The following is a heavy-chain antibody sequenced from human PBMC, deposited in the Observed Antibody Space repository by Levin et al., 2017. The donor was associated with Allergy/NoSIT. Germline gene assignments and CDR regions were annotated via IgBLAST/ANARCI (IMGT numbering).Heavy chain of an antibody. Sequence: VSGPTLVKPTQTLTLTCTFSGFSLNTSGVGVGWIRQPPGEALEWLALIYWDDDRRYSPSLQSRLTIAKDTSTNHVVLTMTNMDPMETATYYCAHATVGSSWYLTWRSEFFQHWGQGAMVTVSS. J-gene: IGHJ1*01. V-gene: IGHV2-5*02. D-gene: IGHD6-13*01. CDR1: GFSLNTSGVG. CDR3: AHATVGSSWYLTWRSEFFQH. CDR2: IYWDDDR.